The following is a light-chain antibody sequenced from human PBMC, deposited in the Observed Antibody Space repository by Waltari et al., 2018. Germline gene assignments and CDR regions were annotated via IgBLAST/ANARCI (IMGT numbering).Light chain of an antibody. Sequence: DIVMTQSTDTLSVSLGERATINCKSSQSIFYTSNNKKYLAWYQQKPGQPPKLLIYWASTRESGVPDRFSGSGSGTDFTLTISSLQAEDVAVYYCQQYYSSPFTFGGGTKVEIK. CDR2: WAS. V-gene: IGKV4-1*01. CDR1: QSIFYTSNNKKY. CDR3: QQYYSSPFT. J-gene: IGKJ4*01.